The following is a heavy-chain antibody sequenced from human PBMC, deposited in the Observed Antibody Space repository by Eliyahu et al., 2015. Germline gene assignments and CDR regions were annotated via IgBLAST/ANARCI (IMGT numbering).Heavy chain of an antibody. CDR3: ALEGGSSGPRWFDP. CDR2: IVPLFGTA. J-gene: IGHJ5*02. V-gene: IGHV1-69*01. CDR1: GGTXGSYT. Sequence: QVHLVQSGAEVKRPGSSVRVSCKASGGTXGSYTISWVRQAPGQRFEWLGGIVPLFGTANYAQKFQGRVTITADEPTNTAYLELRSLRFEDTAIYYCALEGGSSGPRWFDPWGQGTLVIVSS. D-gene: IGHD3-22*01.